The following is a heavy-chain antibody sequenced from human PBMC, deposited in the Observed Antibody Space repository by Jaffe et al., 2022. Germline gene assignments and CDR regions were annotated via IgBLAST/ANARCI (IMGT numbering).Heavy chain of an antibody. J-gene: IGHJ5*02. V-gene: IGHV3-7*01. D-gene: IGHD3-3*01. CDR3: ARDHGRADDFWSGYYTGPGWFDP. Sequence: EVQLVESGGGLVQPGGSLRLSCAASGFTFSSYWMSWVRQAPGKGLEWVANIKQDGSEKYYVDSVKGRFTISRDNAKNSLYLQMNSLRAEDTAVYYCARDHGRADDFWSGYYTGPGWFDPWGQGTLVTVSS. CDR2: IKQDGSEK. CDR1: GFTFSSYW.